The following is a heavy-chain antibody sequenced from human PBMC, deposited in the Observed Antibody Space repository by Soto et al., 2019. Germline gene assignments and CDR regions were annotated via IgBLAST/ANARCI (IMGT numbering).Heavy chain of an antibody. CDR1: GGSFSGYY. V-gene: IGHV4-34*01. CDR3: AGRGGTSCYRRCGWLDP. D-gene: IGHD2-2*02. CDR2: INHSGST. J-gene: IGHJ5*02. Sequence: QVQLQQWGAGLLKPSETLSLTCAVYGGSFSGYYWSWIRQPPGKGLEWIGEINHSGSTNYNPSLKRRVTMSVDTSRNQFSLKLSSVTAADTAVYYCAGRGGTSCYRRCGWLDPWGQGTLVTVSS.